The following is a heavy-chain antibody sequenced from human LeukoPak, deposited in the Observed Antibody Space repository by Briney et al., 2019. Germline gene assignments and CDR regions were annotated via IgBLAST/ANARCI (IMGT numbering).Heavy chain of an antibody. V-gene: IGHV4-59*01. D-gene: IGHD1-26*01. J-gene: IGHJ6*03. CDR1: GGSISPYY. CDR3: ASDHSSASYTYYYYYMDV. Sequence: SETLSLTCTVSGGSISPYYWSWIRQPPGKGLEWIGYFFYSGSTNYNPSLKSRVIISADTSKNQISLSLSSVTAADTAVYYCASDHSSASYTYYYYYMDVWGKGTTVTVSS. CDR2: FFYSGST.